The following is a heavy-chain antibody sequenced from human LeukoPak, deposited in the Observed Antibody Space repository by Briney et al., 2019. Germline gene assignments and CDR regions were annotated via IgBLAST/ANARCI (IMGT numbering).Heavy chain of an antibody. V-gene: IGHV5-51*01. J-gene: IGHJ4*02. CDR2: IYPGDSNA. CDR3: ARLSGSFDY. D-gene: IGHD1-26*01. Sequence: HGESLKISCKGSGYSFTTYGIAWVRQMPGKGLEWMGIIYPGDSNAGYSPSFQGQVTISADKSITTAYLQWSSLKASDTAMFYCARLSGSFDYWDQGTLVTVSS. CDR1: GYSFTTYG.